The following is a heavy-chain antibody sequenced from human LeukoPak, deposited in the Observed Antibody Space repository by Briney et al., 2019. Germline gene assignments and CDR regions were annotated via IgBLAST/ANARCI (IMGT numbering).Heavy chain of an antibody. Sequence: ASVKVSCKASGYTFTGYYMHWVRQALGQGLEWMGWINPNSGGTNYAQKFQGRVTMTRDTSISTAYMELSRLRSDDTAVYYCGKMAYGGNSGPTDYWGQGTLVTVSS. CDR2: INPNSGGT. J-gene: IGHJ4*02. D-gene: IGHD4-23*01. CDR1: GYTFTGYY. CDR3: GKMAYGGNSGPTDY. V-gene: IGHV1-2*02.